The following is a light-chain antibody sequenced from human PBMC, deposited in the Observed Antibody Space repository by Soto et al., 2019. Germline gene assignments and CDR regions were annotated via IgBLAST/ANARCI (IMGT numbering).Light chain of an antibody. CDR1: SSNIGNNY. CDR3: GTWDSSLSAVV. CDR2: DNN. Sequence: QSVLTQPPSVSAAPGQKVTISCSGSSSNIGNNYVSWYQQFPGTAPKLLIYDNNKRPSGIPDRFSGSKSGTSANLDITGLQTGDEADYYCGTWDSSLSAVVFGGGTKLTVL. V-gene: IGLV1-51*01. J-gene: IGLJ2*01.